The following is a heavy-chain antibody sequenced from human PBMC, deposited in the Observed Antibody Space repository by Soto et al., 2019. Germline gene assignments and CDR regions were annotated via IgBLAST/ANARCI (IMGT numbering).Heavy chain of an antibody. Sequence: PSETLSLTCAVYGGSFSGYYWSWVRQSPGKGLEWIGEINPTGGTNYNPSLKSRVTISVDTPKDQFSLQLSSVTAADTAVYYCARTRATPASRNLDYWGQGTLVTSPQ. D-gene: IGHD1-1*01. CDR2: INPTGGT. CDR1: GGSFSGYY. CDR3: ARTRATPASRNLDY. V-gene: IGHV4-34*01. J-gene: IGHJ4*02.